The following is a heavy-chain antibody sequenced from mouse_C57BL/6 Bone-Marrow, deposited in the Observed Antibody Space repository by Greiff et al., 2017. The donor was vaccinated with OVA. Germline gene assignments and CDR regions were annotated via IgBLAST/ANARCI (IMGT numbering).Heavy chain of an antibody. J-gene: IGHJ1*03. CDR3: ARDNDYGSSHWYFDV. CDR2: INYDGSST. CDR1: GFTFSDYY. V-gene: IGHV5-16*01. Sequence: EVMLVESEGGLVQPGSSMKLSCTASGFTFSDYYMAWVRQVPEKGLEWVANINYDGSSTYYLDSLKSRFIISRDNAKNILYLQMSSLKSEDTATYYCARDNDYGSSHWYFDVWGTGTTVTVSS. D-gene: IGHD1-1*01.